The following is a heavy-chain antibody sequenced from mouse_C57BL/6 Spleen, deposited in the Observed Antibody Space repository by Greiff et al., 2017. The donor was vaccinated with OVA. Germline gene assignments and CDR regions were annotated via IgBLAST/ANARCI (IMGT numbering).Heavy chain of an antibody. CDR3: ARDGSGYGSAY. D-gene: IGHD3-2*02. V-gene: IGHV1-82*01. CDR2: IYPGDGDT. Sequence: QVQLQQSGPELVKPGASVKISCKASGYAFSSSWMNWVKQRPGKGLEWIGRIYPGDGDTNYNGKFKGKATLTADKSSSTAYMQLSSLTSEDSAVYFCARDGSGYGSAYWGQGTLVTVSA. J-gene: IGHJ3*01. CDR1: GYAFSSSW.